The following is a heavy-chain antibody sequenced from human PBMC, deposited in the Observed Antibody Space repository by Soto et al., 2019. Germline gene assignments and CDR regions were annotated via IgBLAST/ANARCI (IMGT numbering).Heavy chain of an antibody. Sequence: QVQLVQSGAEVRTPGASVKVSCKASGGTFDNYALHWVRQAPGQGLEWLGWINVGRGNLKYSENYQGNLFITTENSACTAFLELRDLRSEDTAVFFRAGDEGDYSNNWGRFEGWGEGTLVTASS. V-gene: IGHV1-3*01. CDR2: INVGRGNL. CDR1: GGTFDNYA. CDR3: AGDEGDYSNNWGRFEG. D-gene: IGHD4-4*01. J-gene: IGHJ4*01.